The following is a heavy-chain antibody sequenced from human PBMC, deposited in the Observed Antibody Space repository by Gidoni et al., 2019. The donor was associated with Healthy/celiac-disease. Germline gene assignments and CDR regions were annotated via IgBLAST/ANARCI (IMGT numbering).Heavy chain of an antibody. CDR3: ARAECGGDCFTGWNP. V-gene: IGHV1-2*04. J-gene: IGHJ5*02. Sequence: QVQLVQSGAEVKKPGASVKVSCKASGYTFTGYYMHWVRQAPGQGLEWMGWINPNSGGTNYAQKCQGWVTMTRDTSISTAYMELSRLRSDDTAVYYCARAECGGDCFTGWNPWGQGTLVTVSS. CDR1: GYTFTGYY. CDR2: INPNSGGT. D-gene: IGHD2-21*02.